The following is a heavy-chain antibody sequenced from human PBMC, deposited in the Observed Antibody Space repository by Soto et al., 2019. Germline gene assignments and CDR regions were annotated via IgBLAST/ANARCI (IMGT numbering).Heavy chain of an antibody. J-gene: IGHJ6*02. CDR2: ISYDGSNK. Sequence: PGGSLRLSCAASGFTFSSYAMHWVRQAPGKGLEWVAVISYDGSNKYYADSVKGRFTISRDNSKNTLYLQMNSLRAEDTAVYYCARGLQLVRGRPYYYYYGMDVWGQGTTVTVSS. D-gene: IGHD3-10*01. CDR1: GFTFSSYA. CDR3: ARGLQLVRGRPYYYYYGMDV. V-gene: IGHV3-30-3*01.